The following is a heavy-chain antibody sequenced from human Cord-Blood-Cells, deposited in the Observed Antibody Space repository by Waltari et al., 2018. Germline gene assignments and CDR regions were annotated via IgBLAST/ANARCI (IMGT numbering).Heavy chain of an antibody. CDR1: GYTFPSYA. CDR3: ARGGSSSGRYNWFDP. CDR2: MNPNSGNT. Sequence: QVQLVQSGAEVKKPGASVKVYCTASGYTFPSYAINWVRPANGQGLEWMGWMNPNSGNTGYAQKFQGRVTITRNTSISTAYMELSSLRSEDTAVYYCARGGSSSGRYNWFDPWGQGTLVTVSS. D-gene: IGHD6-6*01. J-gene: IGHJ5*02. V-gene: IGHV1-8*03.